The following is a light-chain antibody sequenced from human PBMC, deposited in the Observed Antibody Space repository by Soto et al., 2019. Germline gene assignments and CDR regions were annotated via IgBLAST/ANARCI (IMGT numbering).Light chain of an antibody. CDR3: QQYGSSPPT. J-gene: IGKJ1*01. Sequence: EIVLTQSPGTLSLSPGERATLSCRASQSVSSSYLAWYQQKPGQAPRLLIYGASSRATGIPDRFSGSASGTDFTLTISRLEPEDFAVYYCQQYGSSPPTFGQGTKVHIK. CDR2: GAS. CDR1: QSVSSSY. V-gene: IGKV3-20*01.